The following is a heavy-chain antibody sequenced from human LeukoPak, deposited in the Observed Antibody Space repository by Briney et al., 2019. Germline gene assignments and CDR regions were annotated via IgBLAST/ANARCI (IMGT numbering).Heavy chain of an antibody. Sequence: GGSLRLSCAVSGFTFSSYGMHWVRQAPGKGLEWVSVILSDGSKEFYTDSVKGRFTISRDNSKNTLYLQMNSLRADDTAVYYCAKDQQKLISVSFDYWGQGTLVTVSS. D-gene: IGHD5/OR15-5a*01. J-gene: IGHJ4*02. CDR2: ILSDGSKE. V-gene: IGHV3-33*06. CDR3: AKDQQKLISVSFDY. CDR1: GFTFSSYG.